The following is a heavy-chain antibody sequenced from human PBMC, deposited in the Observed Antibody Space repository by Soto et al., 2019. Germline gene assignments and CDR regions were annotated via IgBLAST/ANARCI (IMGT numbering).Heavy chain of an antibody. CDR2: ISYDGSNK. CDR1: GFTFNSYA. D-gene: IGHD3-16*01. V-gene: IGHV3-30-3*01. Sequence: QVQLVESGGGVVQPGRSLRLSCAASGFTFNSYAMHWVRQAPGKGLDWVAVISYDGSNKYYADSVKGRFTISRDNSKNTMDLQMNSLRAEDPAVYFCARAFLGELFTPFDYWGQGTLVTVSP. J-gene: IGHJ4*02. CDR3: ARAFLGELFTPFDY.